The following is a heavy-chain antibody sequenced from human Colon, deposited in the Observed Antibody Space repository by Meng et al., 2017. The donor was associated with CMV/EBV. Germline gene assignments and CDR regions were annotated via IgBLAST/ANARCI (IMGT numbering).Heavy chain of an antibody. CDR2: NIPILGIA. CDR3: ARLYNYYDSSGYSH. V-gene: IGHV1-69*10. J-gene: IGHJ4*02. Sequence: AVQVSCKASGGTFSSYAISWVRQAAGRGLEWMGGNIPILGIANYAQKFQGRVTITANKSTSTAYMELSSLRSEDTAVYYCARLYNYYDSSGYSHWGQGTLVTVSS. D-gene: IGHD3-22*01. CDR1: GGTFSSYA.